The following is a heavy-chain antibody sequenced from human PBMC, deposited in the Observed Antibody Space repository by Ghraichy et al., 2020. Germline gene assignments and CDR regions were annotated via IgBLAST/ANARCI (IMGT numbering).Heavy chain of an antibody. V-gene: IGHV4-61*01. CDR2: VYYSGST. D-gene: IGHD6-19*01. CDR3: ARAASGWYLDP. Sequence: SQTLSLTCTVSGGSVSSSLYYWSWIRQPPGKGLEWIGHVYYSGSTDYNPSLKSRVTISVDLSKNQFSLRMSSVTAVDTAVYYCARAASGWYLDPWGQGTLVTVSS. J-gene: IGHJ5*02. CDR1: GGSVSSSLYY.